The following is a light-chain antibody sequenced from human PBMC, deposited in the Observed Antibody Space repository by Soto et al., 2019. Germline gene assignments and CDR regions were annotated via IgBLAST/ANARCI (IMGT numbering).Light chain of an antibody. CDR1: QSVSNN. V-gene: IGKV3-15*01. CDR2: GES. J-gene: IGKJ1*01. Sequence: EIVMTQSPATLSVSPGERATLSCRASQSVSNNLAWYQQKPGQAPRLLTYGESTTTSGIPAGFSGSGSGTEVALTSSSLRTEHFAVYFCQHYNYWRPWPFGPGTKVVIK. CDR3: QHYNYWRPWP.